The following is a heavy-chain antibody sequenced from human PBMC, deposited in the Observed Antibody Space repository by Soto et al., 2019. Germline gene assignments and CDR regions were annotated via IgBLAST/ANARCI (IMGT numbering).Heavy chain of an antibody. CDR3: ARDATFGTKGGSFDI. CDR1: GFTFRIYS. V-gene: IGHV3-33*01. D-gene: IGHD3-16*01. J-gene: IGHJ3*02. CDR2: MWYDGTNK. Sequence: HHGGYLRLSCAASGFTFRIYSMPGVRQSPGKGLAWVAVMWYDGTNKYYGESVKGRFTISRDNSENTRYLQMNSLRVEDTAVYYCARDATFGTKGGSFDIWGHGTLVTVSS.